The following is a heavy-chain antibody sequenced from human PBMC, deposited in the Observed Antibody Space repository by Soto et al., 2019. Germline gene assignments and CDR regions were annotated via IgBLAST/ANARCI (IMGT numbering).Heavy chain of an antibody. Sequence: PGGSLRLSCAASGFTFSSYAMHWVRQAPGKGLEWVAVISYDGNNKYYADSVKGRFTISRDNSKNTVYLQMNSLRTEDTAVYYCAKNRPKGYDFWSDYYTGPLDQWGQGTLVTVSS. D-gene: IGHD3-3*01. V-gene: IGHV3-30*18. CDR3: AKNRPKGYDFWSDYYTGPLDQ. J-gene: IGHJ4*02. CDR2: ISYDGNNK. CDR1: GFTFSSYA.